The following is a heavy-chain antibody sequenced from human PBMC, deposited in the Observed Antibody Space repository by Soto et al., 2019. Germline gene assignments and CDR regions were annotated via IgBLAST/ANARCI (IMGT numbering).Heavy chain of an antibody. CDR1: GFTFSNYG. V-gene: IGHV3-33*01. Sequence: QVQLVESGGDVVQPGRSLRLSCAASGFTFSNYGMHWARQAPGKGLEWVGAILYDGSNKYYADSVKGRFTISRDNSINALYLQMNSLRAEDTAVYDCAGGNYYFDYCGQGTLVTVSS. CDR3: AGGNYYFDY. CDR2: ILYDGSNK. D-gene: IGHD1-26*01. J-gene: IGHJ4*02.